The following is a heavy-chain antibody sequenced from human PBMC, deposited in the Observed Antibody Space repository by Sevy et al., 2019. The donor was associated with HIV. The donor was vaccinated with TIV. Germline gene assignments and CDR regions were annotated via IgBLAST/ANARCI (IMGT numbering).Heavy chain of an antibody. Sequence: GGSLRLSCAASGFTFSSYWMSGVRQAPGKGLEWVANIKQDGSEKYYVDSVKGRFTISRDNAKNSLYLQMNSLRAEDTAVYYCARDHTRKTYYYYYGMDVWGQGTTVTVSS. V-gene: IGHV3-7*03. J-gene: IGHJ6*02. D-gene: IGHD2-2*01. CDR3: ARDHTRKTYYYYYGMDV. CDR2: IKQDGSEK. CDR1: GFTFSSYW.